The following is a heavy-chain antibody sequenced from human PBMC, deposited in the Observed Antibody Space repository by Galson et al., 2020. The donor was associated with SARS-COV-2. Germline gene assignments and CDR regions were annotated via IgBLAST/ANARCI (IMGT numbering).Heavy chain of an antibody. V-gene: IGHV4-31*03. CDR3: ARDSGHILTGAEYFQH. Sequence: ASETLSLTCTVSGGSISSGGYYWSWIRQHPGKGLEWIGYIYYSGSTYYNPSLKSRVTISVDTSKNQFSLKLSSVTAADTAVYYCARDSGHILTGAEYFQHWGQGTLVTVSS. J-gene: IGHJ1*01. D-gene: IGHD3-9*01. CDR2: IYYSGST. CDR1: GGSISSGGYY.